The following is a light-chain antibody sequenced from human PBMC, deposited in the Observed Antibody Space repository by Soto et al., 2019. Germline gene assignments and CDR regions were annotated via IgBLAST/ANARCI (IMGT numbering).Light chain of an antibody. CDR2: KAS. CDR1: QSISSW. CDR3: QQYNSYSMT. J-gene: IGKJ1*01. Sequence: IQMTQSSSPLSASVGDRVTTTCQASQSISSWLAWYQQKPGKAPKLMIYKASSLESGVPSRFSGSGSGTECTLTISSLQPDDVPTYYCQQYNSYSMTFHQGTKVDIK. V-gene: IGKV1-5*03.